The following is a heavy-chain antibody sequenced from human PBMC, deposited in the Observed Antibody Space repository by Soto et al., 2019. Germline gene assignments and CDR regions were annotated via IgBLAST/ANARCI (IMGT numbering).Heavy chain of an antibody. J-gene: IGHJ4*02. D-gene: IGHD5-12*01. Sequence: ESSVKGSCKASGYTFTSYSMRWVRQAPVQRLEWMGCINAGNGNTKYSQKFQVRVTITRDTSASTAYMELSSLRSEDTAVYYCARAIKSSGIYWGQGTLVTVSS. CDR3: ARAIKSSGIY. V-gene: IGHV1-3*01. CDR2: INAGNGNT. CDR1: GYTFTSYS.